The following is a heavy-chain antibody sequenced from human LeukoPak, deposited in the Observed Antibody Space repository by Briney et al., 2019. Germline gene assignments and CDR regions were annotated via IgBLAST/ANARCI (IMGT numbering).Heavy chain of an antibody. CDR2: IYYSGSP. V-gene: IGHV4-59*02. D-gene: IGHD3-10*01. Sequence: PSETLSLTCTVSGASVTTSYWSWLRQPPGKSPEWIGCIYYSGSPIYSPSLNSRVTISLDTSKNRFSLKLTSVTAADTAVYYCAREGYGSRSRDNWLDPWGQGTLVTVSS. CDR1: GASVTTSY. J-gene: IGHJ5*02. CDR3: AREGYGSRSRDNWLDP.